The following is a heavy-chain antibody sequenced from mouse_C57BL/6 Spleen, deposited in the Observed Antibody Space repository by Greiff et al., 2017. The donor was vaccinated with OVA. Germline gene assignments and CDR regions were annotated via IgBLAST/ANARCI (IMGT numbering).Heavy chain of an antibody. J-gene: IGHJ3*01. CDR3: ARGDSQAWFAY. Sequence: QVQLQQPGAELVKPGASVKLSCKASGYTFTSYWMQWVKQRPGQGLEWIGEIDPSDSYTNYNQKFKGKATLTVDTSSSTAYMQLSSLTSEDSAVYYGARGDSQAWFAYWGQGTLVTVSA. CDR1: GYTFTSYW. D-gene: IGHD2-12*01. CDR2: IDPSDSYT. V-gene: IGHV1-50*01.